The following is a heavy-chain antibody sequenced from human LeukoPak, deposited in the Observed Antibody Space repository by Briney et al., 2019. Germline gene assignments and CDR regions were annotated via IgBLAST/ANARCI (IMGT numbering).Heavy chain of an antibody. V-gene: IGHV3-11*03. Sequence: GGSLRLSCAASGFTFSDFYMTWIRQAPGKGLEWVSYISTSGSSTNYADSLKGRFTISRDNVKKSLYLQMNTLRGDDTAVYYCARLGGWSFDYWGQGTLVTVSS. D-gene: IGHD3-16*01. CDR1: GFTFSDFY. CDR3: ARLGGWSFDY. J-gene: IGHJ4*02. CDR2: ISTSGSST.